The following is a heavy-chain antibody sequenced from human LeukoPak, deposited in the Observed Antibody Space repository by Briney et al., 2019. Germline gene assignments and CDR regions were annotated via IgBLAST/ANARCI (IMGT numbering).Heavy chain of an antibody. Sequence: GESLKSSSQGPGYSFTSYWIGWVRQVPGKGMEWMGIIYPGDSDTRYSPSFQSQVTISADKSISAAYLQWCSLAGADTYMYYCAREVYSYGYFDYWGQGTLVTVSS. CDR3: AREVYSYGYFDY. CDR2: IYPGDSDT. CDR1: GYSFTSYW. J-gene: IGHJ4*02. D-gene: IGHD5-18*01. V-gene: IGHV5-51*01.